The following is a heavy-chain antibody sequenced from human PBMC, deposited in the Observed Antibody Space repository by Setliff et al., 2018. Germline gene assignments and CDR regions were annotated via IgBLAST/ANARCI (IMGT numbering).Heavy chain of an antibody. Sequence: GGSLRLSCVASGFDFSSTGMHWVRQAPGKGLEWVALIRYDGSFKHYGASVKGRFSVSRDNSKNTLYLQMSSLRAEDTAIYYCVREGPVQGDTYGFPYFDYWGQGIVVTVSS. CDR1: GFDFSSTG. D-gene: IGHD3-10*01. CDR3: VREGPVQGDTYGFPYFDY. J-gene: IGHJ4*02. CDR2: IRYDGSFK. V-gene: IGHV3-30*02.